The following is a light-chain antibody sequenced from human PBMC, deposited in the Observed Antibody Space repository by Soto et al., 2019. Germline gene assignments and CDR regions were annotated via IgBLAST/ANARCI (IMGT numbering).Light chain of an antibody. CDR1: QGISSA. CDR2: DVS. V-gene: IGKV1D-13*01. J-gene: IGKJ4*01. Sequence: AIQLTQSPSSLSASVGDRVTITCRASQGISSALAWYQQKPGKAPELLIYDVSNLESGVPSRFSGSGSGTDFTLTINSLQPEDFATYYCQQFNNYPQVTFGGGTKVEIK. CDR3: QQFNNYPQVT.